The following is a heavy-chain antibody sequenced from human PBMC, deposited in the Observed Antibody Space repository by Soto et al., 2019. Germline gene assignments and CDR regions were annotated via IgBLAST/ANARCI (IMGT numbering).Heavy chain of an antibody. CDR1: GFSFSSYS. V-gene: IGHV3-23*01. J-gene: IGHJ3*02. CDR3: AKSGGDTWQESAFDI. Sequence: EVQLLESGGDLRQPGGSLRLSCAASGFSFSSYSMSWVRHVPGKGLQWVSGMSATGGSTYHADTVKGRFTTSRDNSRKTIYLQMSSLRADDTAVYYCAKSGGDTWQESAFDIWGLGTRVTVSA. CDR2: MSATGGST. D-gene: IGHD5-18*01.